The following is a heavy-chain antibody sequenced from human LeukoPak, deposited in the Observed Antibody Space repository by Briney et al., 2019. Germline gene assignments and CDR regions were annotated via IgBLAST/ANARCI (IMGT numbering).Heavy chain of an antibody. CDR3: ARGSGFSSSWYNRLDH. CDR1: GDSISSYY. D-gene: IGHD6-13*01. CDR2: IYYSGST. J-gene: IGHJ4*02. Sequence: SETLSLTCTVSGDSISSYYWSWIRQPPGKGLEWIGYIYYSGSTNYNSSLKSRVTISIDTSKNEFSLRLSSVTAADTAVYYCARGSGFSSSWYNRLDHWGQGSLVTVSS. V-gene: IGHV4-59*01.